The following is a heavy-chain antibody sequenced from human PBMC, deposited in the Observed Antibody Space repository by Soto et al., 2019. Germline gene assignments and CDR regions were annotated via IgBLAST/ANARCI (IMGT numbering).Heavy chain of an antibody. Sequence: ASVKVSSKSSGYPFTRYFVHWLRQAPGQGLEWMGNSDPSGGSPTYAQKFQDRVTMTTDTSTSTVYMELTSLSSDDSAVYYCAREMASTYYFDYWGQGTLVTVSS. V-gene: IGHV1-46*01. CDR1: GYPFTRYF. CDR2: SDPSGGSP. CDR3: AREMASTYYFDY. J-gene: IGHJ4*02. D-gene: IGHD1-1*01.